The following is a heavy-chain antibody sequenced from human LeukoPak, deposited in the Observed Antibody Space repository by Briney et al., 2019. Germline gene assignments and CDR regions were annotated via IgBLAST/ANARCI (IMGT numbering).Heavy chain of an antibody. CDR1: GFTFSSYW. CDR3: ARDIEAAGLFLDY. J-gene: IGHJ4*02. Sequence: GGSLRLSCEGSGFTFSSYWMSWFRQAPGKGLERVANMKYDGSEKYYEDSVKGRFTISRDNAKNTLYLQMNSLRAEDTAVYYCARDIEAAGLFLDYWGQGTLVTVSS. CDR2: MKYDGSEK. D-gene: IGHD6-13*01. V-gene: IGHV3-7*01.